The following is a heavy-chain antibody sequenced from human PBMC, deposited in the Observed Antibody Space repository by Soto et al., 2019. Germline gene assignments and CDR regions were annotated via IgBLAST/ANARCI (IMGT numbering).Heavy chain of an antibody. Sequence: GGSPRLSCAASGFTFSSYSMNWVRQAPGKGLEWVSSISSSSSYIYYADSVKGRFTISRDNAKNSLYLQMNSLRAEDTAVYYCARDSTPGRYCSGGSCYSGWFDPWGQGTLVTVS. CDR3: ARDSTPGRYCSGGSCYSGWFDP. J-gene: IGHJ5*02. V-gene: IGHV3-21*01. D-gene: IGHD2-15*01. CDR1: GFTFSSYS. CDR2: ISSSSSYI.